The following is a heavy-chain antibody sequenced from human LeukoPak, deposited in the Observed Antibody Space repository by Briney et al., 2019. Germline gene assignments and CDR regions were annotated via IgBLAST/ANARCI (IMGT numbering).Heavy chain of an antibody. V-gene: IGHV4-59*01. CDR2: IHYSGST. D-gene: IGHD6-13*01. J-gene: IGHJ4*02. Sequence: SETLSLTCTVSGCSISTYYWSWIRQPPGKGLEWIGYIHYSGSTKYNPSLKSRVTISVDTSKNQFSLKLSSVTAADTAVYYCASSIVATGNRPFDNWGQGTLVTVTS. CDR1: GCSISTYY. CDR3: ASSIVATGNRPFDN.